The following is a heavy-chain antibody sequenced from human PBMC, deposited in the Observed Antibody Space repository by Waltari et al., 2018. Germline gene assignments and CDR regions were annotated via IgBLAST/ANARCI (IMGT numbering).Heavy chain of an antibody. V-gene: IGHV4-38-2*01. CDR2: IYHSGST. J-gene: IGHJ4*02. Sequence: QVQLQESGPGLVKPSETLSLTCAVSGYSISSGYYWRWIRQHPGKGLEWIGSIYHSGSTYYNPSLKSRVTISVDTSKNQFSLKLSSVTAADTAMYYCARHGSPIVGATSWFDYWGQGTLVTVSS. CDR1: GYSISSGYY. CDR3: ARHGSPIVGATSWFDY. D-gene: IGHD1-26*01.